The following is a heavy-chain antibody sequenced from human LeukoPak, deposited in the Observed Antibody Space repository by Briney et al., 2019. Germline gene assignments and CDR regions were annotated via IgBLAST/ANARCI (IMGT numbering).Heavy chain of an antibody. CDR2: IKSKTDGGTT. D-gene: IGHD5-24*01. J-gene: IGHJ4*02. CDR3: TTSLGWNRDGYNDLIDY. CDR1: GFTFSNAW. V-gene: IGHV3-15*01. Sequence: GGSLRLSCAASGFTFSNAWMSWVRQAPGKGLEWVGRIKSKTDGGTTDYAAPVKGRFTISRDDSKNTLYLQMNSLKTEDTAVYYCTTSLGWNRDGYNDLIDYWGQGTLVTVSS.